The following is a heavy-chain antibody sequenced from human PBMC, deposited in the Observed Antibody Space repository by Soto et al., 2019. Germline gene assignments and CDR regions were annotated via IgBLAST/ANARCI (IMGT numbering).Heavy chain of an antibody. V-gene: IGHV4-4*07. D-gene: IGHD3-22*01. Sequence: SETLSLTCTVSGGSISSYYWSWVRQPAGKGLEWIGRIYTSGSTNYNPSLKSRVTMSVDTSKNQFSLKLSSVTAADTAVYYCARDSYYYDSSGYYYVWYFDLWGRGTLVTVSS. CDR2: IYTSGST. CDR3: ARDSYYYDSSGYYYVWYFDL. J-gene: IGHJ2*01. CDR1: GGSISSYY.